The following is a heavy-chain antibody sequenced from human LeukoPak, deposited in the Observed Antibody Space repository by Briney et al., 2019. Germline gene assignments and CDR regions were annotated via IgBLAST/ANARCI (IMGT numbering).Heavy chain of an antibody. CDR3: ARGSSAVVVPAAMSQKNWFDP. CDR1: GYTFTRYD. CDR2: MNPISGNK. Sequence: ASVKASCKASGYTFTRYDTNSVRQATGHRLKWMGWMNPISGNKGYAQKFQGRVTMTRNTSISTAYMELGSLRSEDTAVYYCARGSSAVVVPAAMSQKNWFDPWGQGTLVTVSS. D-gene: IGHD2-2*01. J-gene: IGHJ5*02. V-gene: IGHV1-8*01.